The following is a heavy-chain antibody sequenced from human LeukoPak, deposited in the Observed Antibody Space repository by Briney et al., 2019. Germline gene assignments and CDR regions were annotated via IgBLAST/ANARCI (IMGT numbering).Heavy chain of an antibody. V-gene: IGHV4-59*01. D-gene: IGHD6-6*01. CDR3: ARPSGVATVAARKFDY. CDR1: GGSISSYY. J-gene: IGHJ4*02. CDR2: IFYSGST. Sequence: PSETLSLTCTASGGSISSYYRSWIRQPPGKGLEWIGYIFYSGSTNYNPSLKSRVTISVDTSKNQFSLKLYSVTAADTAVYYCARPSGVATVAARKFDYWGQGTLVTVSS.